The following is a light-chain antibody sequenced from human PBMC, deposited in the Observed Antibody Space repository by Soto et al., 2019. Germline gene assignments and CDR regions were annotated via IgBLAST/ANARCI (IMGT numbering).Light chain of an antibody. CDR3: QQYATSPPRT. CDR1: QSVSSN. V-gene: IGKV3-20*01. CDR2: GAS. J-gene: IGKJ1*01. Sequence: EIVLTHSPGTLSLSPGERATLSFSASQSVSSNLAWYQQKPGQAPRLLIYGASSRATGIPDRFSGSGSGTDFTLTISRLETEDFGVYYCQQYATSPPRTFGQGTKVDI.